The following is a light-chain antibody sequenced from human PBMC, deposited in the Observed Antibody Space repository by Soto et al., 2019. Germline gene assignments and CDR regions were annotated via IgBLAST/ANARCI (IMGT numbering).Light chain of an antibody. CDR3: GTWDSSLSDVV. CDR1: SSNIGNNY. J-gene: IGLJ7*01. CDR2: DNN. V-gene: IGLV1-51*01. Sequence: QSVLTQPPSVSAAPGQKVTISCSGSSSNIGNNYVYWYQQLPGTAPKLLIYDNNKRPSGIPDRFSGTKSGTSATLGITGLQTGEEAYYYCGTWDSSLSDVVFGGGTQLTVL.